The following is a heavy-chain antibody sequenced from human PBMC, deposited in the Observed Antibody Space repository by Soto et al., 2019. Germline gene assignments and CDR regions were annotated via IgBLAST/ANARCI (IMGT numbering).Heavy chain of an antibody. Sequence: QVQLVQSGGEVRKPGASVTVSCKASGYTFTSYGISWVRQAPGQGLEWMGWISGYNGKTNYAQKVQDRVTMTTDTSTSTVYVELRNLRFPDTDEYYCAREGEVPNYHCGMDVWGQGNTVTVSS. CDR3: AREGEVPNYHCGMDV. D-gene: IGHD2-2*01. CDR2: ISGYNGKT. CDR1: GYTFTSYG. V-gene: IGHV1-18*01. J-gene: IGHJ6*02.